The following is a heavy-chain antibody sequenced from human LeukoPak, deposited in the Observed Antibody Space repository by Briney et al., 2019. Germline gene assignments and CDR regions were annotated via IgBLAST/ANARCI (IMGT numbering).Heavy chain of an antibody. CDR2: IYTSGST. CDR1: GGSISSYY. Sequence: PSETLSLTCTVSGGSISSYYWSWIRQPAGKGLELIGRIYTSGSTNYNPSLKSRVTMSVDTSKNQFSLKLSSVTAADTAVYYCARDQAYYDSSGQFDYWGREPWSPSPQ. D-gene: IGHD3-22*01. CDR3: ARDQAYYDSSGQFDY. J-gene: IGHJ4*02. V-gene: IGHV4-4*07.